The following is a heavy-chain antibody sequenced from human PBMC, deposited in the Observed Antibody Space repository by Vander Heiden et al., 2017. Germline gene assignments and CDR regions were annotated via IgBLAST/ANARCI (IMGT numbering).Heavy chain of an antibody. CDR1: GFTSSSSA. D-gene: IGHD6-19*01. CDR3: AKCSFLTIGWCNWVDP. Sequence: SRGHLVQPGGSLTLSCPASGFTSSSSAITWARPARGRGQDWATHSHASSNTNYADSVRDRFTIARDNSRNTLFPQMGNLRAEDTAIYYCAKCSFLTIGWCNWVDPWGQGTLVTVYS. CDR2: SHASSNT. V-gene: IGHV3-23*01. J-gene: IGHJ5*02.